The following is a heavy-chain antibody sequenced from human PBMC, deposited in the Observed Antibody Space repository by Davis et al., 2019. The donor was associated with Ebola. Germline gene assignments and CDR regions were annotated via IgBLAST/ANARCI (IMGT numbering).Heavy chain of an antibody. Sequence: GSLRLSCTVSGDSISSSSYYWAWIRQPPGKGLEWIGSIYYSGSTYYNPSLKSRVTISVDTSKNQFSLKLSSVTAADTAVYYCARASRGYSYGYGPYYYGMDVWGQGTTVTVSS. D-gene: IGHD5-18*01. CDR1: GDSISSSSYY. CDR3: ARASRGYSYGYGPYYYGMDV. CDR2: IYYSGST. J-gene: IGHJ6*02. V-gene: IGHV4-39*07.